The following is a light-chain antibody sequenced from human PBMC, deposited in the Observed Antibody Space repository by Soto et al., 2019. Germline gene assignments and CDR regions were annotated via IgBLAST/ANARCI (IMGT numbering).Light chain of an antibody. Sequence: QSVLTQPRSVSGSPGQSVTISCTGTSSDVGGYNYDSWYQQHPGKDPKLMIYDVSKRPSGVPDRFSGSKSGNTASLTISGLQAEYEADYYCCSYAGSYTFVFGTGTKLTVL. CDR2: DVS. V-gene: IGLV2-11*01. CDR3: CSYAGSYTFV. J-gene: IGLJ1*01. CDR1: SSDVGGYNY.